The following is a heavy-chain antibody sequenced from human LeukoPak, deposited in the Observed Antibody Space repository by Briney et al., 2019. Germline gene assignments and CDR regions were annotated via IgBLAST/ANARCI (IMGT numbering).Heavy chain of an antibody. V-gene: IGHV3-74*01. CDR1: GFTFSSYW. D-gene: IGHD3-10*01. CDR3: ARVPYGSGTFDY. CDR2: INSDGSDT. J-gene: IGHJ4*02. Sequence: GGSLRLSCAASGFTFSSYWMHWVRQAPGKGLVWVSRINSDGSDTTYADFVKGRFTISRDNAKNTLYLQMNSLRAEDTAVYYCARVPYGSGTFDYWGKGTLVTVSS.